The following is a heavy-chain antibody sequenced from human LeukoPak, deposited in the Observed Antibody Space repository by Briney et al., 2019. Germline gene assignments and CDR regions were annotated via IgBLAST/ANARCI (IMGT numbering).Heavy chain of an antibody. CDR3: ARGAQRITIFGVVIGHFDY. D-gene: IGHD3-3*01. CDR2: IIPIFGTA. V-gene: IGHV1-69*13. J-gene: IGHJ4*02. Sequence: ASVKVSCKASGYTFTSYDINWVRQAPGQGLEWMGGIIPIFGTANYAQKFQGRVTITADESTSTAYMELSSLRSEDTAVYYCARGAQRITIFGVVIGHFDYWGQGTLVTVSS. CDR1: GYTFTSYD.